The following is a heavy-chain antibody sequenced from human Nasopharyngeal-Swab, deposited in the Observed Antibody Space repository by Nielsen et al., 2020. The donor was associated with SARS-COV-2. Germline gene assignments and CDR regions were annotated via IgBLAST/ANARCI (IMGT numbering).Heavy chain of an antibody. CDR2: IKQDGTEK. CDR1: GFTFSSYW. CDR3: ARRLGYCSSTSCYARFDP. V-gene: IGHV3-7*03. D-gene: IGHD2-2*01. Sequence: GESLKISCAASGFTFSSYWMSWVRQAPGKGLEWVANIKQDGTEKYYVDSVKGRFTISRDNAKNSLFLQMNSLRAEDTAVYYCARRLGYCSSTSCYARFDPWGQGTLVTVSS. J-gene: IGHJ5*02.